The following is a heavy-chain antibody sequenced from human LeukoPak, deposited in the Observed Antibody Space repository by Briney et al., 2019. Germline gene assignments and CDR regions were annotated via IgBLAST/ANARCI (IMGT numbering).Heavy chain of an antibody. CDR3: ARGLETYYYDSSGYYFDY. D-gene: IGHD3-22*01. CDR1: GFTFSSYG. Sequence: GGSLRLSCAASGFTFSSYGMHWVRQAPGKGLEWVAVIWYGGSNKYYADSVKGRFTISRHNSKNTLYLQMNSLRAEDTAVYYCARGLETYYYDSSGYYFDYWGQGTLVTVSS. J-gene: IGHJ4*02. V-gene: IGHV3-33*01. CDR2: IWYGGSNK.